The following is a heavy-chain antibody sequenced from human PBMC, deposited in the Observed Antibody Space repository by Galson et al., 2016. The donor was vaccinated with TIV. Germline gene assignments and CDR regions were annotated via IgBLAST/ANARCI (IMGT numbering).Heavy chain of an antibody. Sequence: QSGAEVKKPGGSLKISCKGSGFTSTRHWIGWVRQMPGKGLEWMGIIYPGDSETRYSPTFQGQVTISADKSISTAYLQWTSLKDSDTAMYYCARSRIESSWYRADACYIWGQGTMFTMSS. V-gene: IGHV5-51*03. CDR1: GFTSTRHW. D-gene: IGHD3-22*01. J-gene: IGHJ3*02. CDR3: ARSRIESSWYRADACYI. CDR2: IYPGDSET.